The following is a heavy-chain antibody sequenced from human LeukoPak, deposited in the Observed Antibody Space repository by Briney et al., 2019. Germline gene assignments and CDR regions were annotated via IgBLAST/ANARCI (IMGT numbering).Heavy chain of an antibody. CDR1: GYTFTSYG. Sequence: ASVKVSCKASGYTFTSYGISWVRQAPGQGLEWMGWISAYNGNTNYAQKLQGRVTMTTDTSTSTAYMELRSLRSDDTAVYYCARDWQGQCSSGWHFLEGVCFDYWGQGTLVTVSS. D-gene: IGHD6-19*01. CDR3: ARDWQGQCSSGWHFLEGVCFDY. CDR2: ISAYNGNT. V-gene: IGHV1-18*01. J-gene: IGHJ4*02.